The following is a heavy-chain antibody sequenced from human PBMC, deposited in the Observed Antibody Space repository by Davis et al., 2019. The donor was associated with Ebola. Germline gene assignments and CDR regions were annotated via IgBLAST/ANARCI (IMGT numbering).Heavy chain of an antibody. CDR1: RFTFSRNT. V-gene: IGHV3-21*04. J-gene: IGHJ4*02. CDR2: TSCCNGRT. D-gene: IGHD5-18*01. CDR3: ARDSAVVFFDY. Sequence: GKSLKLSSAAPRFTFSRNTSNWLRQAPGKGLEWVSYTSCCNGRTYYANSVKGRFTSSRDGATNSVHLQMDSLRADDTAVYYCARDSAVVFFDYWSQGTLVTVSS.